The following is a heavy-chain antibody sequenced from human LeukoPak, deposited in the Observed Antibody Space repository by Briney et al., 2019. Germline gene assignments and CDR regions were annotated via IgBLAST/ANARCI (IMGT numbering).Heavy chain of an antibody. CDR1: GFTFAGYG. V-gene: IGHV3-53*01. CDR2: IYSGTT. CDR3: ARGLRYYGSGTRP. J-gene: IGHJ5*02. D-gene: IGHD3-10*01. Sequence: GGTLRLSCAASGFTFAGYGMSWVRQAPGKGLEWVSFIYSGTTHYSDSVKGRFTISRDNSKNTLYLQMNSLRAEDTAVHYCARGLRYYGSGTRPWGQGTLVTVSS.